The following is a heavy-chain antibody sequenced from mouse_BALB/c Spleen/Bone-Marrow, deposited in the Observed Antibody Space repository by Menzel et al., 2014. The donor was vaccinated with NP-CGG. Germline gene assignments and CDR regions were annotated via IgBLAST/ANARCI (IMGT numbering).Heavy chain of an antibody. Sequence: VMLVESGPGLVSPSQSLSITCTVSGFSLTSYGVHWVRQPPGKGLEWLVVIWSDGSTTYNSALKSRLSISKDNSKSQVFLKMNSLQTDDTAMYYCARNSAGRYGEFAYWGQGTLVTVSA. V-gene: IGHV2-6*02. J-gene: IGHJ3*01. CDR2: IWSDGST. D-gene: IGHD2-14*01. CDR3: ARNSAGRYGEFAY. CDR1: GFSLTSYG.